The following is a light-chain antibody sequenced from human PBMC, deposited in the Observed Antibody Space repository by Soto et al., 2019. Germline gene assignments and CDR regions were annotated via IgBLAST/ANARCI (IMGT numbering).Light chain of an antibody. CDR1: PGHSTYA. V-gene: IGLV4-69*01. CDR3: QAWDARVV. Sequence: QLVLSQSPSASASLGASVKLTCTLTPGHSTYAIAWYQQRPGQGPTFLMKINSDGSHTKGAGIPDRFLGSSSGAERYLTISYLQSEDEVDYYCQAWDARVVFGGGTKLTVL. CDR2: INSDGSH. J-gene: IGLJ2*01.